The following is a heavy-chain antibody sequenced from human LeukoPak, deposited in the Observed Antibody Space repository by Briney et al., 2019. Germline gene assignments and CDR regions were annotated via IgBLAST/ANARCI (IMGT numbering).Heavy chain of an antibody. CDR3: AREGSSSWYVDAFDI. V-gene: IGHV4-4*07. CDR2: IYTSGST. CDR1: GGSISSYY. D-gene: IGHD6-13*01. Sequence: SETLSLTCTVSGGSISSYYWSWIRQPAGKGLEWIGRIYTSGSTNYNPSLKSRVTMSVDTSKNQFSLRLSSVTAADTAVYYCAREGSSSWYVDAFDIWGQGTMVTVSS. J-gene: IGHJ3*02.